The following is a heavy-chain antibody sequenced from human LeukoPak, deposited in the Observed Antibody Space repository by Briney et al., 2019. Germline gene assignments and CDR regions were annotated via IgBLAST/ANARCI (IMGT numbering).Heavy chain of an antibody. CDR1: GFTVSSNY. J-gene: IGHJ3*02. Sequence: GGSLRLSCAASGFTVSSNYMSWVRQAPGKGLGWVSVIYSGGTTYYADSVKGRFTISRDNSKKTLYLQMNSLRAEDTAVYYCARETGDDAFDIWGQGTMVTVSS. CDR2: IYSGGTT. CDR3: ARETGDDAFDI. D-gene: IGHD7-27*01. V-gene: IGHV3-66*01.